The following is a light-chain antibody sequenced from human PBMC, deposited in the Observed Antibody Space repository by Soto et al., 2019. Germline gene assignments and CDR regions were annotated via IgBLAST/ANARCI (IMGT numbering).Light chain of an antibody. CDR1: QSVSNRY. V-gene: IGKV3-20*01. CDR3: QQYSSLPHT. J-gene: IGKJ2*01. Sequence: ESVLTQSPGTLSLSPGERATLSCRASQSVSNRYFAWYQQKPGQAPRLLIYGISNSATGIPDRFSGSGSGTDFTLTIIRLEPEDFVLYYCQQYSSLPHTFGQGTKLEV. CDR2: GIS.